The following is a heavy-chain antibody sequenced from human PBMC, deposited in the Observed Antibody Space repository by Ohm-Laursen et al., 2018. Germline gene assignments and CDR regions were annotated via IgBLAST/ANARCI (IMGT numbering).Heavy chain of an antibody. CDR1: GFTFSSYG. D-gene: IGHD1-26*01. V-gene: IGHV3-7*01. Sequence: SLRLSCSASGFTFSSYGMHWVRQAPGKGLEWVANIKQDGSEKYYVDSVKGRFTISRDNAKNSLYLQMHSLRAEDTAVYYCARKWELQIVDYWGQGTLVTVSS. J-gene: IGHJ4*02. CDR2: IKQDGSEK. CDR3: ARKWELQIVDY.